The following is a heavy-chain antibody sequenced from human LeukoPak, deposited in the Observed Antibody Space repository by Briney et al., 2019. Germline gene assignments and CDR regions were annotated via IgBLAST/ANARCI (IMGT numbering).Heavy chain of an antibody. J-gene: IGHJ6*03. CDR3: ARGRVSSSPWYSTYYYYFYMDV. CDR1: GFTLSSNS. CDR2: IYHTGIT. Sequence: GSLRLSCTVTGFTLSSNSMSWLRQPPGKGLEGIGYIYHTGITNYNPSLNSRVTISRDTSKNHYSLELSSATAADTAVYFCARGRVSSSPWYSTYYYYFYMDVWGKGTTVTVSS. V-gene: IGHV4-59*01. D-gene: IGHD4-11*01.